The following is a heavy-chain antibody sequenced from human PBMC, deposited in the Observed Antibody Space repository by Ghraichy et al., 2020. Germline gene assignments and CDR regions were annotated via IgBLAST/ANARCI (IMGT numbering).Heavy chain of an antibody. Sequence: LSLTCAASGFTFSSYWMSWVRQAPGKGLEWVANIKQDGSEKYYVDSVKGRFTISRDNAKNSLYLQMNSLRAEDTAVYYCAREGSSPYYYGMDVWGQGTTVTVSS. V-gene: IGHV3-7*01. D-gene: IGHD2-2*01. J-gene: IGHJ6*02. CDR3: AREGSSPYYYGMDV. CDR2: IKQDGSEK. CDR1: GFTFSSYW.